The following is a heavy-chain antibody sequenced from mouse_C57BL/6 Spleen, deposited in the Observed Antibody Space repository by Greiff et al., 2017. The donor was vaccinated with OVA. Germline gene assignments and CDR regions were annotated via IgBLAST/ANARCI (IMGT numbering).Heavy chain of an antibody. D-gene: IGHD1-1*01. Sequence: QVQLQQSGAELVRPGTSVKVSCKASGYAFTNYLIEWVKQRPGQGLEWIGVINPGSGGTNYNEKFKGKATLTADKSSSTAYMQLSSLTSEDAADYCCARADLLLDALDDWGKGTSVTVAS. CDR2: INPGSGGT. CDR3: ARADLLLDALDD. V-gene: IGHV1-54*01. CDR1: GYAFTNYL. J-gene: IGHJ4*01.